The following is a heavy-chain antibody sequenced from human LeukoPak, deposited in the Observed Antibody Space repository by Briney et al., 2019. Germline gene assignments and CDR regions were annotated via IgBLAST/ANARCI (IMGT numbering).Heavy chain of an antibody. Sequence: PGGSLRLSCAGSGFAFSSYPMSWVRQAPGKGLQWVSAISGGGGTAYYADSVRGRFTISRDNARNSLYLQMYSLRAEDTAMYYCAIDFWTGHEYWGQGTPVTVSS. D-gene: IGHD3-3*01. CDR2: ISGGGGTA. CDR1: GFAFSSYP. J-gene: IGHJ4*02. CDR3: AIDFWTGHEY. V-gene: IGHV3-23*01.